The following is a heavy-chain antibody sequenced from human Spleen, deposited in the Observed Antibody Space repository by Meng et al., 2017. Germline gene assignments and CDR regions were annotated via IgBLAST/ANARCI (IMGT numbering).Heavy chain of an antibody. CDR3: ARDGTPDCSGGSCYYGMDV. CDR1: GYTFTSYG. Sequence: ASVKVSCKASGYTFTSYGISWVRQAPGQGLEWMGWISAYNGNTNYAQKLQGRVTMTTDTSTSTAYMELRSLRSDDTAVYYCARDGTPDCSGGSCYYGMDVWGQGTTVTVSS. J-gene: IGHJ6*02. CDR2: ISAYNGNT. D-gene: IGHD2-15*01. V-gene: IGHV1-18*01.